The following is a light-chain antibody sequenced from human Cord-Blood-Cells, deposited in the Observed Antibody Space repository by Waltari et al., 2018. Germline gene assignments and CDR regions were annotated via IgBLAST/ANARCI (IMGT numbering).Light chain of an antibody. V-gene: IGLV1-47*01. Sequence: QSVLTQPPSASGTHGQRVTISCSGSSSNIGSNYVYWYQQLPGTAPKLLIYRNNQRPSGVPYRFSGSKSGTSAALAISGRRSEDEADYYCAAWDDSLSGVVFGGGTKLTVL. CDR2: RNN. CDR3: AAWDDSLSGVV. CDR1: SSNIGSNY. J-gene: IGLJ2*01.